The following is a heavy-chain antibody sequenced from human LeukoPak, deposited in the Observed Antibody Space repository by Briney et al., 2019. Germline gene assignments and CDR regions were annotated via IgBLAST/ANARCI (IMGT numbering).Heavy chain of an antibody. V-gene: IGHV3-23*01. CDR1: GFTFSNYA. J-gene: IGHJ3*01. Sequence: SGGSLRLSCAASGFTFSNYAMSWVRQAPGEGLEWVSAITVSGGTAHYADSVKGRFTISRDNFKNTLYLQMDSLRAEDTALYYCAKKYSDNLRGFDVWGQGTMVTVSS. CDR2: ITVSGGTA. CDR3: AKKYSDNLRGFDV. D-gene: IGHD4-17*01.